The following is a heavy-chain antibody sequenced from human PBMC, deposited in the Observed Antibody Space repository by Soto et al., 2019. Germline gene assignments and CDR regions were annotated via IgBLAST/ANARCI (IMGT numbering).Heavy chain of an antibody. CDR2: MNPSTGNS. Sequence: ASVKVSCKACGCTFTSYDIYWVRQATGQGLEWMGWMNPSTGNSGYAQKFQGRVTMTSDTSISTAHMELSSLRSEDTAVYYCARRAETNGWNGFGADKYYFDFWGQGTLVTVSS. D-gene: IGHD1-1*01. V-gene: IGHV1-8*01. CDR3: ARRAETNGWNGFGADKYYFDF. CDR1: GCTFTSYD. J-gene: IGHJ4*02.